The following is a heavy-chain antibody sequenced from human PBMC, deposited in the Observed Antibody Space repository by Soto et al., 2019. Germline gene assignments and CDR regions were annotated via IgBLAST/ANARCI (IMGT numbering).Heavy chain of an antibody. J-gene: IGHJ5*02. Sequence: QVQLQESGPGLVKPSQTLSLTCTVSGGSISSGGYYWGWIRQHPGKGLEWIGYIYYSGSTYYNPSLKSRVTISVDTSKNQFSLKLSSVTAADTAVYYCATSPVIGFGELLGWFDPWGQGTLVTVSS. CDR3: ATSPVIGFGELLGWFDP. CDR1: GGSISSGGYY. CDR2: IYYSGST. V-gene: IGHV4-31*03. D-gene: IGHD3-10*01.